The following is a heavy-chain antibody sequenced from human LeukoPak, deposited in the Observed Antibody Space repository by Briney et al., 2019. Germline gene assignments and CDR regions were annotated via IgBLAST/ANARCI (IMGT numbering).Heavy chain of an antibody. CDR2: IRYDGSNK. D-gene: IGHD3-10*01. CDR3: VRDRGWYHFDL. CDR1: GFTFSSYG. V-gene: IGHV3-30*02. Sequence: GGSLRLSCAASGFTFSSYGMHWVRQAPGKGLEWVAFIRYDGSNKYYADSVKGRFTISRDNTKNSLFLQLNSLRAEDTAIYYCVRDRGWYHFDLWGQGNLVTVSS. J-gene: IGHJ4*02.